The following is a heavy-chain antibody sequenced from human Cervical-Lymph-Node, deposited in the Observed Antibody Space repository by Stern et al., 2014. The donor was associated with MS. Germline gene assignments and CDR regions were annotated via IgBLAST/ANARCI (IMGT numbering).Heavy chain of an antibody. CDR1: VGTFSKFP. CDR3: ALSSETSDRWYSLGYDL. Sequence: LQLVQSVAEVTNPGSSVKVSCKASVGTFSKFPSSWVLQAPGPGLEWMGGIFPVFGTPTYAQEFRGRVTITADVSTSTVYMELSSLRSDDTAVYYCALSSETSDRWYSLGYDLWGQGTLVTVSS. CDR2: IFPVFGTP. D-gene: IGHD6-13*01. J-gene: IGHJ5*02. V-gene: IGHV1-69*01.